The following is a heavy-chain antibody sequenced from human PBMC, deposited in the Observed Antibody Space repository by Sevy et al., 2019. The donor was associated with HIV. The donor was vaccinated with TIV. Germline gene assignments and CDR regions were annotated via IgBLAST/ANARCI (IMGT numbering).Heavy chain of an antibody. Sequence: GGSLRLSCSASGFTFSNYAMHWVRQAPGKGLEYVSGLSSDNAVSTYYADVVNGSFTISRDDSKNTLYLQRSSLRTEGTAGYYCVKDRIETIVWSMGDWLDPWGQGTLFTVPS. J-gene: IGHJ5*02. D-gene: IGHD3-22*01. V-gene: IGHV3-64D*06. CDR1: GFTFSNYA. CDR3: VKDRIETIVWSMGDWLDP. CDR2: LSSDNAVST.